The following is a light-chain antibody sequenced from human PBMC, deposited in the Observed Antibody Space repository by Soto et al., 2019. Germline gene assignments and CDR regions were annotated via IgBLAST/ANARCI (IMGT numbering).Light chain of an antibody. CDR2: GAS. V-gene: IGKV3-20*01. J-gene: IGKJ3*01. CDR3: QQDGKSPL. Sequence: EIVLTQSPGTLSLSPGERATLSCRASQSVSSSYLAWYQQKPGQAPRLLIYGASSRATGIPDRFSGSGSGANFPPNIRRLEPEGFAVDLCQQDGKSPLFGPGTKVDIK. CDR1: QSVSSSY.